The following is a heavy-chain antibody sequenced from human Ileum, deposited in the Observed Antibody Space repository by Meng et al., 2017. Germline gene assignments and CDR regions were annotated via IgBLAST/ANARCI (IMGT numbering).Heavy chain of an antibody. Sequence: ASVKVSCKASGYTFSNYGITWVRQAPGQGLEWMGWISAYNGNTNYAQKLQGRVTMTTDTFTSTAYMELRSLRSDDTAVYYCARDLVVRGGEYNWFDPWGQGTLVTVSS. CDR1: GYTFSNYG. V-gene: IGHV1-18*01. J-gene: IGHJ5*02. D-gene: IGHD3-10*01. CDR2: ISAYNGNT. CDR3: ARDLVVRGGEYNWFDP.